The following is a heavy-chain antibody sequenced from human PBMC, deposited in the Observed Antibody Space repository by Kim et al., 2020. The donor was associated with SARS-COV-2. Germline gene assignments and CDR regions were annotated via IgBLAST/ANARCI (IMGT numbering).Heavy chain of an antibody. D-gene: IGHD1-1*01. J-gene: IGHJ4*02. CDR1: GFTFSSYG. V-gene: IGHV3-33*01. CDR2: IWYDGSNK. Sequence: GGSLRLSCAASGFTFSSYGMHWVRQAPGKGLEWVAVIWYDGSNKYYADSVKGRFTISRDNSKNTLYLQMNSLRAEDTAVYYCARALTNWNDEEDYFDYWGQGTLVTVSS. CDR3: ARALTNWNDEEDYFDY.